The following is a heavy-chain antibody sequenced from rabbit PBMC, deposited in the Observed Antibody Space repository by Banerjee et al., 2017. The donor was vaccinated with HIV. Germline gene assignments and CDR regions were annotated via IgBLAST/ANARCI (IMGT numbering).Heavy chain of an antibody. J-gene: IGHJ4*01. V-gene: IGHV1S40*01. CDR1: GFSFSSYYS. CDR3: ARRDAAYGGYGFGDL. D-gene: IGHD3-1*01. CDR2: IDGGSSGST. Sequence: QSLEESGGDLVQPGASLTLTCTASGFSFSSYYSMCWVRQAPGKGLEWIACIDGGSSGSTYYASWAKGRFTISKTSSTTVTLQMTSLTAADTATYFCARRDAAYGGYGFGDLWGPGTLVTVS.